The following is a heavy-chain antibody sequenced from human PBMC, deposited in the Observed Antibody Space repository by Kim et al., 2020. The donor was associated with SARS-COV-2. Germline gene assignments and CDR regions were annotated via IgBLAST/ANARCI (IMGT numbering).Heavy chain of an antibody. Sequence: GESLKISCKGSGYSFTSYWISWVRQMPGKGLEWMGRIDPSDAYSHYSPSFQGHVTISVDESISTAYLQWSSLKASDTAMYYCARTGGTTSADNYYHYGMDGWGQGTTVTVSS. CDR2: IDPSDAYS. CDR1: GYSFTSYW. J-gene: IGHJ6*02. V-gene: IGHV5-10-1*01. D-gene: IGHD1-7*01. CDR3: ARTGGTTSADNYYHYGMDG.